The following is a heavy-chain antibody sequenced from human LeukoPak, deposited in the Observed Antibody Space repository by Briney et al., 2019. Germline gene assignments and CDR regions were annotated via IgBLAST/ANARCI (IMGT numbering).Heavy chain of an antibody. Sequence: SVKVSCKASGGTFISYAISWVRQAPGQGLEWMGGIIPIFGTANYAQKFQGRVTITADESTSTAYMELSSLRSEDTAVYYCARAVAARPYYYGMDVWGQGPRSPSP. V-gene: IGHV1-69*13. CDR1: GGTFISYA. J-gene: IGHJ6*02. CDR3: ARAVAARPYYYGMDV. D-gene: IGHD6-6*01. CDR2: IIPIFGTA.